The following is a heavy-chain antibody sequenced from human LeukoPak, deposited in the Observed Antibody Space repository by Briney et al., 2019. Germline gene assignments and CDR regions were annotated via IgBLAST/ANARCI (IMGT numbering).Heavy chain of an antibody. J-gene: IGHJ4*02. CDR1: GFTVSSNY. D-gene: IGHD3-9*01. V-gene: IGHV3-53*01. Sequence: GGSLRLSCAASGFTVSSNYMSWVRQAPGKGLEWVSVIYSGGSTYYADSVKGRFTISGDNSKNTLYLQMNSLRAEDTAVYYCAKSLVNYDILTGFDYWGQGTLVTVSS. CDR3: AKSLVNYDILTGFDY. CDR2: IYSGGST.